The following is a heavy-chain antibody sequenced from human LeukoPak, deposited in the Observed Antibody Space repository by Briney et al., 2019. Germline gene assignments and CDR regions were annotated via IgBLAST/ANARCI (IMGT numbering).Heavy chain of an antibody. CDR1: GYTFTNYD. V-gene: IGHV1-8*01. J-gene: IGHJ4*02. D-gene: IGHD6-6*01. CDR3: ATVWDSSSSGAGAFDY. Sequence: GASVKVSCKASGYTFTNYDINWVRQATGQGLEGMGWMNPHSGYNGYAQKFQGRVTMTEDTSTDTAYMELSSLRSEDTAVYYCATVWDSSSSGAGAFDYWGQGTLVTVSS. CDR2: MNPHSGYN.